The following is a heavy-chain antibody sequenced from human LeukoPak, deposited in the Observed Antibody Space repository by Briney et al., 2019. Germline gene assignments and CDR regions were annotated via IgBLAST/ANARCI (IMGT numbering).Heavy chain of an antibody. CDR2: MSDIGPNT. J-gene: IGHJ3*01. CDR3: ARRLSLRFDAFAV. CDR1: GFTVTEYA. Sequence: GGSLRLSCAASGFTVTEYAMTWGRQSPGKGVEGVSSMSDIGPNTYYADSVKGRFTISRDTSKNTLLLQMNSLRGDDTALYFCARRLSLRFDAFAVWGPGTVVTVSS. D-gene: IGHD3-3*01. V-gene: IGHV3-23*01.